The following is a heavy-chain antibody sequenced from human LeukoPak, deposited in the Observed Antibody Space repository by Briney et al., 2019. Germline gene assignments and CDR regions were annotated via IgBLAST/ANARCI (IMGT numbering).Heavy chain of an antibody. CDR2: IYNSGAT. Sequence: GESLRLSCAASGFIVSSDYMNWVRQAPGKGLEWVSVIYNSGATYYADSVKGRFTISRDNSKNTLYLQMNSLRAEDTAVYYCARGNNYWGQGTLVTVSS. D-gene: IGHD1/OR15-1a*01. CDR3: ARGNNY. CDR1: GFIVSSDY. J-gene: IGHJ4*02. V-gene: IGHV3-53*01.